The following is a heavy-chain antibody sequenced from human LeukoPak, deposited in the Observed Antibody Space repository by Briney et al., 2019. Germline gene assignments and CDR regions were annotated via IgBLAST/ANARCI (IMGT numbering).Heavy chain of an antibody. D-gene: IGHD3-9*01. V-gene: IGHV4-59*01. CDR1: GGSISSYY. J-gene: IGHJ6*02. CDR2: IYYSGST. Sequence: SETLSLTCSVSGGSISSYYWSWIRQPPGKGLEWIGYIYYSGSTNYNPSLKSRVTISVDTSKNLLSLHLISVAAADTAVYYCARDHWLLSSDTWYYYGLDVWGRGTTVTVSS. CDR3: ARDHWLLSSDTWYYYGLDV.